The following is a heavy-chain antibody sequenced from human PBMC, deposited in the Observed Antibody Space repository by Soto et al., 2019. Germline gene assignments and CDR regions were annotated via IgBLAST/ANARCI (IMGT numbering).Heavy chain of an antibody. V-gene: IGHV4-30-4*01. CDR1: GGSISSGDYY. Sequence: QVQLQESGPGLVKPSQTLSLTCTVSGGSISSGDYYWSWIRQPPGKGLEWIGYIYYSGSTYYNPSLMHRVTPTVAPPKTPYSLKLASVTAADTAVYYCARDGNGYSSSWYSRSHWCDPWGQGTLVTVSS. CDR3: ARDGNGYSSSWYSRSHWCDP. J-gene: IGHJ5*02. CDR2: IYYSGST. D-gene: IGHD6-13*01.